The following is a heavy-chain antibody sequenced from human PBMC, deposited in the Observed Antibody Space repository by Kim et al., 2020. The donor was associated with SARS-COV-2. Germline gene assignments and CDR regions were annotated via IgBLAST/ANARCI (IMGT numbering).Heavy chain of an antibody. D-gene: IGHD3-3*01. J-gene: IGHJ4*02. CDR1: GYSFTSYW. CDR2: IYPGDSDT. Sequence: GESLKISCKGSGYSFTSYWIGWVRQMPGKGLEWMGIIYPGDSDTRYSPSFQGQVTIPADKSISTAYLQWISLKASDTAMYYCARHGAYYDFWSGYFRENYFDYWGQGTLVTVSS. V-gene: IGHV5-51*01. CDR3: ARHGAYYDFWSGYFRENYFDY.